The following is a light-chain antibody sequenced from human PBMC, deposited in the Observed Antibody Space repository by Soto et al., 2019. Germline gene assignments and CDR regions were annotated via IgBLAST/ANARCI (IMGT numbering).Light chain of an antibody. CDR1: SSNIGKNY. V-gene: IGLV1-51*01. Sequence: QSVLTQPPSVSAAPGQTVTISCSGSSSNIGKNYVSWYQRLPGTAPKLLIYDNKERSSGIPDRFSRSKSGTSATLGIAVLQTGDEADYYCGTWYTSLSDVVFGGGTKITFL. J-gene: IGLJ2*01. CDR3: GTWYTSLSDVV. CDR2: DNK.